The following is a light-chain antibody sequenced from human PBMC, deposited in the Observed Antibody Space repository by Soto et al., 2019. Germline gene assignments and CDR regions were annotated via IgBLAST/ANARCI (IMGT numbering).Light chain of an antibody. CDR1: QGISTY. CDR2: SAS. J-gene: IGKJ5*01. Sequence: DIQMTRSPSTLSASVGDRVTITFQASQGISTYLGWYQQKPGKAPKILIYSASTLQSGVPSRVRGSGSGTDFTLTISSLKPEDSATYFCQQLNSYPITFGQGTRLEIK. CDR3: QQLNSYPIT. V-gene: IGKV1-9*01.